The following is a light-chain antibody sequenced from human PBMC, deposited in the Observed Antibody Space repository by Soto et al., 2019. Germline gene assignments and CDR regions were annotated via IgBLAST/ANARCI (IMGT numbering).Light chain of an antibody. V-gene: IGKV3-15*01. J-gene: IGKJ3*01. CDR3: QQYNSWPPPFT. Sequence: EIVMTQSPATLSVSPGERATLSCRASQSISSNLAWYQQKPGQAPRLLIYGASTRTAGIPVRFSVSGSGTEFTLTISSLQSYDFAFYYCQQYNSWPPPFTFGPGTKVDIK. CDR2: GAS. CDR1: QSISSN.